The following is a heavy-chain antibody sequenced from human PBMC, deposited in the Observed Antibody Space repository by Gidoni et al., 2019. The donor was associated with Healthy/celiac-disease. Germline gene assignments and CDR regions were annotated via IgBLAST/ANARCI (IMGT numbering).Heavy chain of an antibody. V-gene: IGHV1-69*04. J-gene: IGHJ4*02. CDR1: GGTFSSYA. D-gene: IGHD4-17*01. CDR3: ARGEGHHGDYGDDY. CDR2: IIPILGIA. Sequence: QVQLVQSGAEVKKPGSSVKVSCKAYGGTFSSYAISWVRQAPGQGLEWMGRIIPILGIANYAQKFQGRVTITADKSTSTAYIELSSLRSEDTAVYYCARGEGHHGDYGDDYWGQGTLVTVSS.